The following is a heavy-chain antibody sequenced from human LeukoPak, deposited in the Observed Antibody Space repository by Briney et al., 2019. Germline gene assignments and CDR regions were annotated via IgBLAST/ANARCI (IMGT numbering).Heavy chain of an antibody. CDR3: AKGAPGVWGSYRYFDY. D-gene: IGHD3-16*02. CDR1: GFTLSSYA. J-gene: IGHJ4*02. Sequence: HSGGSLRLSCAASGFTLSSYAMSWVRQAPGKGLEWVSAIRGSGRSTYYADSVKGRFTISRDNSKNTLYLQMNSLRAEDTAVYYCAKGAPGVWGSYRYFDYWGQGTLVTVSS. V-gene: IGHV3-23*01. CDR2: IRGSGRST.